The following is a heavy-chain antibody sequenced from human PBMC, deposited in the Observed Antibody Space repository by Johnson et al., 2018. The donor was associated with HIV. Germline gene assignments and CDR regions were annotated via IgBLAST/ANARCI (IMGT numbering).Heavy chain of an antibody. CDR1: GFTFSDYY. CDR3: TTVAAFGAFDI. D-gene: IGHD1-14*01. CDR2: IKQDGSEK. J-gene: IGHJ3*02. V-gene: IGHV3-7*03. Sequence: VQLVESGGGLVKPGGSLRLSCAASGFTFSDYYMSWIRQAPGKGLEWVANIKQDGSEKYYVDSVKGRFTISRDDSKNTVYLQMNSLKTEDTAIYYCTTVAAFGAFDIWGQGTMVTVSS.